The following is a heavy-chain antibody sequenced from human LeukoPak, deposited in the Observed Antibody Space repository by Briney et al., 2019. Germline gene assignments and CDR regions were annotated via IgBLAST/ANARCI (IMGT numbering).Heavy chain of an antibody. CDR3: ARDGRRFGDILTGYLPIGY. J-gene: IGHJ4*02. D-gene: IGHD3-9*01. V-gene: IGHV4-34*01. CDR2: INHSGST. Sequence: SETLSLTCAVYGGSLSGYYWSWIRQPPGKGLEWIGEINHSGSTNYNPSLKSRVTISVDTSKNQFSLKLSSVTAADTAVYYCARDGRRFGDILTGYLPIGYWGQGTLVTVSS. CDR1: GGSLSGYY.